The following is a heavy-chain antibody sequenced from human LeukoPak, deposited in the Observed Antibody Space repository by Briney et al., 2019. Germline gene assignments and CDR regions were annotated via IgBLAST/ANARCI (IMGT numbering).Heavy chain of an antibody. D-gene: IGHD1-26*01. V-gene: IGHV3-48*03. Sequence: TGGSLRLSCAASGFAFSTYEMNWVRQAPGKGLEWVSYISSGGTTIYYADSVKGRFTISRDNAKNSLYLQMNSLRAEDTAVYYCAGAFTGSYFRPLDYWGQGTLVTVSS. J-gene: IGHJ4*02. CDR1: GFAFSTYE. CDR3: AGAFTGSYFRPLDY. CDR2: ISSGGTTI.